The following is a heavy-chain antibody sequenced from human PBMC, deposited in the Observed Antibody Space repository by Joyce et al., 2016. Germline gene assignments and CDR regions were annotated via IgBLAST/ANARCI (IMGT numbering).Heavy chain of an antibody. Sequence: EVQLVESGGGLVKPGGSLRLSCAASGLTFSEAWMSWVRQAAGKGLELVGRIKSKTAGGTTDYAEPVKGRCTISRDDSRNTLYLQMNSLKTEDTAVYYCTTLDYYYGSGNSEKRYYFDLWGQGTLVTASS. CDR2: IKSKTAGGTT. CDR1: GLTFSEAW. CDR3: TTLDYYYGSGNSEKRYYFDL. D-gene: IGHD3-10*01. V-gene: IGHV3-15*01. J-gene: IGHJ4*02.